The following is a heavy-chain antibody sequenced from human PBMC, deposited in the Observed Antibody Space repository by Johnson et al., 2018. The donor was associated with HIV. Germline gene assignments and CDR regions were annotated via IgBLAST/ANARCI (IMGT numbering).Heavy chain of an antibody. J-gene: IGHJ3*02. CDR2: IKQDGSEK. Sequence: VQLVESGGGVVQPGRSLRLSCAASGFTFSSYWMSWVRQAPGKGLEWVANIKQDGSEKYYVDSVKGRFTISRDNAKNSLYLQMNSLRAEDTAVYYCARDPDLDAFDIWGQGTMVTVSS. V-gene: IGHV3-7*05. D-gene: IGHD1-14*01. CDR1: GFTFSSYW. CDR3: ARDPDLDAFDI.